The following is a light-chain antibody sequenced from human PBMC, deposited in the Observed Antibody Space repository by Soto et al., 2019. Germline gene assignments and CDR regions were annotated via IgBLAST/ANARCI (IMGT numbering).Light chain of an antibody. V-gene: IGKV3-15*01. CDR2: RAS. CDR1: QSVSSY. CDR3: QQYSTWPPRYT. Sequence: EIVMTQSPATLSVSPGGRATISCRASQSVSSYLAWYQQRPGQPPRLLIYRASTRATGFPARFSGSGSGTEFSLTIISLQSEDFAVYDCQQYSTWPPRYTFGQGTKLEI. J-gene: IGKJ2*01.